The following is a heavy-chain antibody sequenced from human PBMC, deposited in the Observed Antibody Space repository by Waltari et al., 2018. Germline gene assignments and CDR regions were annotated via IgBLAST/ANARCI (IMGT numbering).Heavy chain of an antibody. D-gene: IGHD2-15*01. CDR1: GGTFSSYT. Sequence: QVQLVQSGAEVKKPGSSVKVSCKASGGTFSSYTISWVRQAPGQGLEWMGRIIPILGIANYAQKFQGRVTITADKSTSTAYMELSSLRSEDTAVYYCAREQAGFRHIDYWGQGTLVTVSS. CDR2: IIPILGIA. J-gene: IGHJ4*02. V-gene: IGHV1-69*08. CDR3: AREQAGFRHIDY.